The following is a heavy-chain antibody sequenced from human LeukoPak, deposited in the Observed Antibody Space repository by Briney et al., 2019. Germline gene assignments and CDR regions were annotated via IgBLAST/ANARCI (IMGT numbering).Heavy chain of an antibody. CDR2: IIPSDGFT. D-gene: IGHD1-26*01. CDR3: AREKTPSGSYLNY. J-gene: IGHJ4*02. Sequence: ASVKVSCKASGYTFSSYYVHWVRQAPGQGLEWMGMIIPSDGFTSYAQKFQGRVTMTRDMSTSTVYMELSSLRSEDTAVYYCAREKTPSGSYLNYWGQGTLVTVSS. V-gene: IGHV1-46*01. CDR1: GYTFSSYY.